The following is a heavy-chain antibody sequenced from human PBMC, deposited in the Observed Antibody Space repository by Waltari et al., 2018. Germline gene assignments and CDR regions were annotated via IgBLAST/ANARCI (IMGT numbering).Heavy chain of an antibody. D-gene: IGHD6-19*01. V-gene: IGHV1-2*02. J-gene: IGHJ5*02. CDR3: ARAARYSSGWYWFDP. CDR1: GYTFTAYY. Sequence: QVQLVQSGAEVKKPGASVKVSCKDSGYTFTAYYMHWVRQAPGQGLEWMGWINPNSGGTNYAQKFQGRVTMTRDTSISTAYMELSRLRSDDTAVYYCARAARYSSGWYWFDPWGQGTLVTVSS. CDR2: INPNSGGT.